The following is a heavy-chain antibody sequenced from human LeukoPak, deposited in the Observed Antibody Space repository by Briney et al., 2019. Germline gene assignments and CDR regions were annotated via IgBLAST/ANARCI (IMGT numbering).Heavy chain of an antibody. CDR1: GGSISVYY. V-gene: IGHV4-59*08. CDR3: ARYDYYYGMDV. Sequence: SETLSLTCTVSGGSISVYYWSWIRQPPGKALEWIAYIYSSGTNLYNPSLKSRGTISVDPSKNQFSLKLSSVTAADTAVYYCARYDYYYGMDVWGQGTTVTVSS. CDR2: IYSSGTN. J-gene: IGHJ6*02.